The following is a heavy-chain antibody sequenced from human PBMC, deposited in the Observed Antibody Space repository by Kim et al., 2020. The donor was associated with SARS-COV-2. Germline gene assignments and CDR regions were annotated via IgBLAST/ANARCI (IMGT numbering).Heavy chain of an antibody. D-gene: IGHD3-10*01. J-gene: IGHJ4*02. CDR2: T. CDR3: AKTYGSGSSGY. Sequence: TYYADSVKVRFTISRYDSKNALYLQMNSLRAEDTAVYYCAKTYGSGSSGYWGQGTLVTVSS. V-gene: IGHV3-23*01.